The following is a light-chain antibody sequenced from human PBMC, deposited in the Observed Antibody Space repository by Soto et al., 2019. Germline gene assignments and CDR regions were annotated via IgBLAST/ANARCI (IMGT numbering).Light chain of an antibody. Sequence: DFQMTQSPSSLSASVGDTVTLTCRASQGFTNYLAWYQQKPGKAPKLLIYKASYLESGVPSRFSGSGSGTEFTLTISSLQPEDLATYYCQHYSAFSVTFGQGTKVDIK. CDR3: QHYSAFSVT. J-gene: IGKJ1*01. CDR1: QGFTNY. V-gene: IGKV1-5*03. CDR2: KAS.